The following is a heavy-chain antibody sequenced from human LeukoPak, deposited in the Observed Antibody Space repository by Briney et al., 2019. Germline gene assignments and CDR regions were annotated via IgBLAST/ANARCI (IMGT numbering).Heavy chain of an antibody. CDR2: IYYSGST. V-gene: IGHV4-30-4*08. CDR3: VRERGSYYAYNWFDP. CDR1: GGSISSGDYY. Sequence: PSETLSLTCTVSGGSISSGDYYWSWIRQPPGKGLEWIGYIYYSGSTYYNPSLKSRVTISVDTSKNQFSLKLSSVTAADTAVYYCVRERGSYYAYNWFDPWGQGTLVTVSS. D-gene: IGHD1-26*01. J-gene: IGHJ5*02.